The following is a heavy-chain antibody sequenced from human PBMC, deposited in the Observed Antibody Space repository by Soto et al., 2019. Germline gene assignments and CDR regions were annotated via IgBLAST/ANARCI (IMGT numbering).Heavy chain of an antibody. Sequence: SVKVSCKASGGTFSSYAISWVRQAPGQGLEWMGGIIPIFGTANYAQKFQGRVTITADESTSTAYMELSSLRSEDTAVYYCARAGCGGDCSLDYWGQGTLVTVSS. CDR1: GGTFSSYA. CDR2: IIPIFGTA. V-gene: IGHV1-69*13. J-gene: IGHJ4*02. D-gene: IGHD2-21*02. CDR3: ARAGCGGDCSLDY.